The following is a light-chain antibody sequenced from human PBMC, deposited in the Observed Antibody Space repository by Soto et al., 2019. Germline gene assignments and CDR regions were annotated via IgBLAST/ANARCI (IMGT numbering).Light chain of an antibody. V-gene: IGKV3-15*01. J-gene: IGKJ1*01. CDR1: QSVSSD. CDR3: QQYGSLVT. Sequence: EIVMTQSPATLSVSPGERVTLSCRASQSVSSDLAWYQQKPGQAPRLLVYGASTRATGIPARFSGSGSGAEFTLTISSLQSEDFAVYYCQQYGSLVTFGQGTKVDIK. CDR2: GAS.